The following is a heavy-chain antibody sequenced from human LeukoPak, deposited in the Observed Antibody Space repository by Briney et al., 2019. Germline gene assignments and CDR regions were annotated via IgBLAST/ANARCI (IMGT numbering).Heavy chain of an antibody. J-gene: IGHJ4*02. CDR1: GGTFNNYA. Sequence: SVKVSCKASGGTFNNYAISWVRQAPGQGPEWMGGVMPLFGTPSYAQKFQGRVTVITDDSTNTAYMEVSSLRYDDTAIYYCAATDGYIHRHPLYYLDYGGQGTLVIVSS. V-gene: IGHV1-69*05. D-gene: IGHD5-24*01. CDR3: AATDGYIHRHPLYYLDY. CDR2: VMPLFGTP.